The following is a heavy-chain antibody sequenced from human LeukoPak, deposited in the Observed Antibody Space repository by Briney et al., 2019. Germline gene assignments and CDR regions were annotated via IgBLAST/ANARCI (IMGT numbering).Heavy chain of an antibody. V-gene: IGHV3-7*01. D-gene: IGHD4-17*01. CDR1: GFTFSSYW. CDR3: AREAFHDYGPLYMDV. J-gene: IGHJ6*03. CDR2: IKQDGSEK. Sequence: PGGSLRLSCAASGFTFSSYWMSWVRQAPGKGLEWVANIKQDGSEKYYVDSVKGRFTISRDNAKNSLYLQMNSLRAEDTAVYYCAREAFHDYGPLYMDVWGKGTTVTVSS.